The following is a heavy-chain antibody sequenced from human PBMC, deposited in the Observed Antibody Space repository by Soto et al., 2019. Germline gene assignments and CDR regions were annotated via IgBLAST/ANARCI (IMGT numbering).Heavy chain of an antibody. Sequence: EVQLVESGGGLVKPGGSLRLSCAASGFTFSSYSMNWVRQAPGKGLEWVSSISSSSSYIYYADSVKGRFTISRDNAKNSLYLQINSLRAEDSAVYYCARDGSYCGGDCYYGRRDAFDIWGQGTMVTVSS. CDR3: ARDGSYCGGDCYYGRRDAFDI. J-gene: IGHJ3*02. CDR2: ISSSSSYI. CDR1: GFTFSSYS. D-gene: IGHD2-21*02. V-gene: IGHV3-21*01.